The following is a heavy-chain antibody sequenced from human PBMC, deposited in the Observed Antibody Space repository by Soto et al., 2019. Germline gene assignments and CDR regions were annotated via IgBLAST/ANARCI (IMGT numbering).Heavy chain of an antibody. J-gene: IGHJ3*02. CDR3: AKDHYYDSSGYLTPDAFDI. CDR1: GFTFSSYA. D-gene: IGHD3-22*01. V-gene: IGHV3-23*01. Sequence: GRSLRLSCAASGFTFSSYAMSWVRQAPGKGLEWVSAISGSGGSTYFADSVKGRFTISRDNSKNTLYLQMNSLRAEDTAVYYCAKDHYYDSSGYLTPDAFDIWGQGTMVTVSS. CDR2: ISGSGGST.